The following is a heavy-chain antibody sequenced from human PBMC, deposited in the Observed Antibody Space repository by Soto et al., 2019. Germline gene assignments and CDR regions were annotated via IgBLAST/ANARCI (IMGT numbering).Heavy chain of an antibody. J-gene: IGHJ4*02. CDR1: GYAFSNHE. Sequence: GGSLRLSCAASGYAFSNHEMNWIRQAPGKGLEWVAYISSGGKTTYYADSLKGRFTISRDNDKNSLSLEMNGLRDEDTAMYYCARVGDKFYGLDYWGQGTRVTVSS. CDR3: ARVGDKFYGLDY. V-gene: IGHV3-48*03. CDR2: ISSGGKTT. D-gene: IGHD2-21*02.